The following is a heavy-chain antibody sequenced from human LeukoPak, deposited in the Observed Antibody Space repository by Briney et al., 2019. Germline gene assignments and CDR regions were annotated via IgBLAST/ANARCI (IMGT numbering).Heavy chain of an antibody. J-gene: IGHJ4*02. CDR2: IGAYNGNT. Sequence: ASVKVSCKASGYTFTSYGISWVRQAPGQGLEWMGWIGAYNGNTNYAQKLQGRVTMTTDTSTSTAYMELRSLRSDDTAVYYCARVVHRPYYYDSSGYPAPMDFDYWGQGTLVTVSS. CDR3: ARVVHRPYYYDSSGYPAPMDFDY. D-gene: IGHD3-22*01. CDR1: GYTFTSYG. V-gene: IGHV1-18*01.